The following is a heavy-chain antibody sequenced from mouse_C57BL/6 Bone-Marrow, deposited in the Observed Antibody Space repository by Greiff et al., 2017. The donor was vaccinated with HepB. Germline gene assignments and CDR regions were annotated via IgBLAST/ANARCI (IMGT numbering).Heavy chain of an antibody. J-gene: IGHJ2*01. V-gene: IGHV1-81*01. CDR3: AREGYYGSSPHFDY. Sequence: VKLSCKASGYTFTSYGISWVKQRTGQGLEWIGEIYPRSGNTYYNEKFKGKATLTADKSSSTAYMELRSLTSEDSAVYFCAREGYYGSSPHFDYWGQGTTLTVSS. CDR2: IYPRSGNT. D-gene: IGHD1-1*01. CDR1: GYTFTSYG.